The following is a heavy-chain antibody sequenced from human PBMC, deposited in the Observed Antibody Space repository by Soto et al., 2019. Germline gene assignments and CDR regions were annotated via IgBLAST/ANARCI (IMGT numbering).Heavy chain of an antibody. CDR2: FDPEDGET. V-gene: IGHV1-24*01. CDR1: GYTLTELS. D-gene: IGHD6-19*01. Sequence: ASVKVSCKVSGYTLTELSMHWVRQAPGKGLEWMGGFDPEDGETIYAQKFQGRVTMTEDTSTDTAYMELSSLRSEDTAVYYCATAYGDRQWLVLGDAFDIWGQGTMVTVSS. CDR3: ATAYGDRQWLVLGDAFDI. J-gene: IGHJ3*02.